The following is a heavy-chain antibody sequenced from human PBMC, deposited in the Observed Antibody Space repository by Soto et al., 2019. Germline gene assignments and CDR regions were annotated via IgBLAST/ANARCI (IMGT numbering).Heavy chain of an antibody. CDR1: GGTFSTYS. CDR3: ASTNLVLVPDGMPVDY. J-gene: IGHJ4*02. V-gene: IGHV1-69*12. D-gene: IGHD2-2*01. CDR2: IIPMFGTP. Sequence: QVQVVQSGAEVKKPGSSVKVSCKASGGTFSTYSTSWVRQAPGQGLEWMGGIIPMFGTPNYAQKFQGRVTITADESTKTAYMELSSLRSEDTAVYYCASTNLVLVPDGMPVDYWGQGTLVTVSS.